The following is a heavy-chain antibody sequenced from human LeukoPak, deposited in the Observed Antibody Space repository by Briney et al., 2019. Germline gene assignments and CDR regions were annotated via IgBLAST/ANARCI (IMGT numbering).Heavy chain of an antibody. V-gene: IGHV3-30*03. CDR1: GFTFSSYG. CDR2: ISYDGSNK. D-gene: IGHD6-6*01. CDR3: ARGFREYSSSSVHY. Sequence: PGRSLRLSCAASGFTFSSYGMHWVRQAPGKGLEWVAVISYDGSNKYYADSVKGRFTISRDNSKNTLYLQMNSLRAEDTAVYYCARGFREYSSSSVHYWGQGTLVTVSS. J-gene: IGHJ4*02.